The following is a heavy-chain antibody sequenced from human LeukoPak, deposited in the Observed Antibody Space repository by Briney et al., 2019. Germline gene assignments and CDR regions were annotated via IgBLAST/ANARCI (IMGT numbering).Heavy chain of an antibody. V-gene: IGHV2-70*11. D-gene: IGHD2-2*01. CDR1: GGSISGFY. J-gene: IGHJ4*02. CDR3: ARSDTCSSTSCYYFDY. Sequence: TLSLTCTVSGGSISGFYWSWIRQPPGKALEWLARIDWDDDKYYSTSLKTRLTISKDTSKNQVVLTMTNMDPVDTATYYCARSDTCSSTSCYYFDYWGQGTLVTVSS. CDR2: IDWDDDK.